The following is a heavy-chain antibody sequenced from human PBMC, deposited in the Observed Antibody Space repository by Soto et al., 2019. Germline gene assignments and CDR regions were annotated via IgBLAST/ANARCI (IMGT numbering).Heavy chain of an antibody. J-gene: IGHJ4*02. CDR1: GFTFSSYS. V-gene: IGHV3-21*01. D-gene: IGHD3-3*01. Sequence: DVQVVESGGGLVKPGGSLTLSCEASGFTFSSYSMNWVRQAPGKGLEWVSSISRTSNYIYYTDSVKGRFTISRDNAKNSISLQMNSLRAEDSATFYCASGVFGLVSPVIGGYWGQGTRVTVSS. CDR2: ISRTSNYI. CDR3: ASGVFGLVSPVIGGY.